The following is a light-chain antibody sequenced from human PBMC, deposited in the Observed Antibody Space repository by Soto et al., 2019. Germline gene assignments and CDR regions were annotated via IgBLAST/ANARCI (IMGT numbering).Light chain of an antibody. CDR2: TAS. Sequence: DIQMTQSPSTLSASVGDRVTITCRASQDIGSYLAWYQQKSGKAPKLLIHTASTLQTGVPFRFSGSGSGTEFTLTISSLQPGDFATYYCQHLHSYPLSFGGGTKVDI. V-gene: IGKV1-9*01. CDR1: QDIGSY. CDR3: QHLHSYPLS. J-gene: IGKJ4*01.